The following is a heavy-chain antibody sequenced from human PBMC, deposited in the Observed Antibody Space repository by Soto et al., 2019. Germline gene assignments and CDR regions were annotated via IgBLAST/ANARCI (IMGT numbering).Heavy chain of an antibody. CDR1: GFTFSSLW. J-gene: IGHJ4*02. Sequence: GGSLRLSCAASGFTFSSLWMHWVRQAPGKGLVWVSRINSDGSSTNYADSVKGRFTISRDNAKNTLYLQMNSLRAEDTAVYYCARDPALGLFDYWGQGTLVTVSS. CDR3: ARDPALGLFDY. D-gene: IGHD7-27*01. V-gene: IGHV3-74*01. CDR2: INSDGSST.